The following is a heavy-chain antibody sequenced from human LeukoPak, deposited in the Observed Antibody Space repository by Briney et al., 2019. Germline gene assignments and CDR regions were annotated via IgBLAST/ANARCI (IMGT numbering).Heavy chain of an antibody. V-gene: IGHV3-7*01. J-gene: IGHJ4*02. CDR2: IKQDGSEK. CDR1: GFTFSSYA. CDR3: ARAQQLVLDY. D-gene: IGHD6-13*01. Sequence: GASLRLSCAASGFTFSSYAMSWVRQAPGKGLEWVANIKQDGSEKYYVDSVKGRFTISRDNAKNSLYLQMNSLRAEDTAAYYCARAQQLVLDYWGQGTLVTVSS.